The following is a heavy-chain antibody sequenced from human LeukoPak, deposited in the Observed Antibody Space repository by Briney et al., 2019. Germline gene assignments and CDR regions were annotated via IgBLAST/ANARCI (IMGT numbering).Heavy chain of an antibody. J-gene: IGHJ5*02. Sequence: SVKVSCKASGGTFSSYAISWVRQAPGQGLEWMGRIIPILGIANYAQKFQGRVTITADKSTSTAYMELSSLRSEDTAVYYCARDLLLRYFDWLRHDNWFDPWGQGTLVTVPS. CDR2: IIPILGIA. V-gene: IGHV1-69*04. CDR1: GGTFSSYA. CDR3: ARDLLLRYFDWLRHDNWFDP. D-gene: IGHD3-9*01.